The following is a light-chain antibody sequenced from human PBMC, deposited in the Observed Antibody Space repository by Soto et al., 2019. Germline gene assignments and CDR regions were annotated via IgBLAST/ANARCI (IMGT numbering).Light chain of an antibody. CDR2: DAS. CDR1: QSISSW. V-gene: IGKV1-5*01. J-gene: IGKJ5*01. Sequence: DIQMAQSPSTPSSSVGDRVTLTCRASQSISSWLAWYQQKPGKAPKLLIYDASSLESGVSSRFSGSGSGTEFTLTISSLQPDDFATYYCQQYNSLSTFGQGTRLEIE. CDR3: QQYNSLST.